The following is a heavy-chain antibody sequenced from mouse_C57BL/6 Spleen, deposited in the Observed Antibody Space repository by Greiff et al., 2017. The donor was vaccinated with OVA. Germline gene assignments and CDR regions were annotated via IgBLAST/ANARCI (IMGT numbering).Heavy chain of an antibody. V-gene: IGHV7-3*01. CDR2: IRNKANGYTT. Sequence: EVMLVESGGGLVQPGGSLSLSCAASGFTFTDYYMSWVRQPPGKALEWLGFIRNKANGYTTEYSASVKGRFTISRDNSQSILYLQMNALRAEDSATYYCARWEGYYAMDYWGQGTSVTVSS. CDR1: GFTFTDYY. CDR3: ARWEGYYAMDY. J-gene: IGHJ4*01.